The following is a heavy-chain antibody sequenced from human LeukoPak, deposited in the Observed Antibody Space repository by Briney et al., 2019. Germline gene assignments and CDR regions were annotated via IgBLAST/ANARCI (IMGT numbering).Heavy chain of an antibody. CDR2: NSYSGST. CDR1: GGSISSYY. Sequence: SETLSLTCTVSGGSISSYYWSWIRQPPGKGLEGIGHNSYSGSTNNNPSLKSRVTISVDTSKNQFSLKLSSVTAADTAVYYCARAAGDSPPYYYYMDVWGKGTTVTVSS. V-gene: IGHV4-59*01. D-gene: IGHD3-10*01. CDR3: ARAAGDSPPYYYYMDV. J-gene: IGHJ6*03.